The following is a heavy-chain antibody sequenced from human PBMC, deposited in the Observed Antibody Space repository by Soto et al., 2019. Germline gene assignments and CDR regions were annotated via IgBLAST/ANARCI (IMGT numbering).Heavy chain of an antibody. Sequence: ASVKVSCKASGYTFTGYYMHWVRQAPGQGLEWMGWINPNSGGTNYAQKFQGWVTMTRDTSISTAYMELSRLRSDDTAVYYCARRAAYDILTGSYGMDVWGQGTTVTVSS. V-gene: IGHV1-2*04. D-gene: IGHD3-9*01. CDR2: INPNSGGT. CDR1: GYTFTGYY. CDR3: ARRAAYDILTGSYGMDV. J-gene: IGHJ6*02.